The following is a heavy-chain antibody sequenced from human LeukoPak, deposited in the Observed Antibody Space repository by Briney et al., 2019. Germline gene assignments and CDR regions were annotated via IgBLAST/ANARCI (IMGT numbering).Heavy chain of an antibody. Sequence: GGSLRLSCAASGFTFRNYWMSWVRQAPGTGLEWVANIKQDGSDRNYVTSVRGRFTISRDNAKNSLYLQMDSLRVEDTAVYYCAREGALDIGVDYWGQGTLVTVSS. J-gene: IGHJ4*02. CDR1: GFTFRNYW. CDR3: AREGALDIGVDY. CDR2: IKQDGSDR. V-gene: IGHV3-7*03. D-gene: IGHD2-15*01.